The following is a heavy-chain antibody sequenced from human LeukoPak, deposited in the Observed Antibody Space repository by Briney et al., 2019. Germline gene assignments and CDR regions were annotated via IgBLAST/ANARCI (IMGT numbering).Heavy chain of an antibody. CDR3: ARVGTQGTGGWPDFRY. Sequence: WASVKVSCKASGYFFTGYYIHWVRQAPGQGLEWMGWINPNSGDAKYAQKFQGRVTMTRDTSITTAYMELINLRSDDTAVYYCARVGTQGTGGWPDFRYWGQGTLVTGSS. CDR1: GYFFTGYY. CDR2: INPNSGDA. J-gene: IGHJ4*02. V-gene: IGHV1-2*02. D-gene: IGHD1-14*01.